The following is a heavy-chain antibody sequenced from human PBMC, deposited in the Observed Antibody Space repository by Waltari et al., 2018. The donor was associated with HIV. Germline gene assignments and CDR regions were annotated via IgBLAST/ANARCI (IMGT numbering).Heavy chain of an antibody. V-gene: IGHV3-30*18. CDR2: IWYDGSNK. J-gene: IGHJ6*02. CDR3: AKDRQVTTVTTPLYYYGMDV. CDR1: GFTFSTYG. D-gene: IGHD4-17*01. Sequence: QVQLVESGGGVVQPGRSLRLSCAASGFTFSTYGMHWVCQAPGKGLEWVAVIWYDGSNKYYADSVKGRFTISRDNSKNTLYLQMNSLRAEDTAMYYCAKDRQVTTVTTPLYYYGMDVWGQGTTVTVSS.